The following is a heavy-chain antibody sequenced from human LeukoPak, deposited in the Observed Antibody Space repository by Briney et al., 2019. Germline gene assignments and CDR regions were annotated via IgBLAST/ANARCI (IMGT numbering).Heavy chain of an antibody. CDR3: ARDRSRLYSYGYGEDC. J-gene: IGHJ4*02. Sequence: PGGSLRLSCAASGFTFSSYWMTWVRQGPGKGLEWVANIKPDGSLIYYVDSVKGRFTISRDNAKNSLYLQMTSLRAEDTALYYCARDRSRLYSYGYGEDCWGQGTLVTVSS. CDR1: GFTFSSYW. V-gene: IGHV3-7*01. D-gene: IGHD5-18*01. CDR2: IKPDGSLI.